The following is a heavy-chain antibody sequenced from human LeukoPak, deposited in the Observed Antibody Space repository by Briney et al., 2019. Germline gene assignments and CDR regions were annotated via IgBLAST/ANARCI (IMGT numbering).Heavy chain of an antibody. Sequence: PGESLKISCKGSGYSFTSYWIGWVRQMPGKGLEWMGIIYPGDSDTRYSPSFQGQVTISADKSISTAYLQWSSLKASDTAVYYCATARYCSGGSCYSMDVWGKGTTVTVSS. D-gene: IGHD2-15*01. CDR3: ATARYCSGGSCYSMDV. V-gene: IGHV5-51*01. CDR2: IYPGDSDT. CDR1: GYSFTSYW. J-gene: IGHJ6*03.